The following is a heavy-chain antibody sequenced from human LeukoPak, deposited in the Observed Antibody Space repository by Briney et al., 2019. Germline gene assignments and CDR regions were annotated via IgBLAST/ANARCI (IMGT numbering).Heavy chain of an antibody. Sequence: SETLSLTCTVSGGSISSYYWSWIRQPPGKGLEWIGYIYYSGSTNYNPSLKSRVTISVDTSKNQFSLKLSSVTAADTAVYYCAGEELTNNWFDPWGQGTLVTVSS. V-gene: IGHV4-59*12. J-gene: IGHJ5*02. CDR1: GGSISSYY. CDR3: AGEELTNNWFDP. CDR2: IYYSGST. D-gene: IGHD1-26*01.